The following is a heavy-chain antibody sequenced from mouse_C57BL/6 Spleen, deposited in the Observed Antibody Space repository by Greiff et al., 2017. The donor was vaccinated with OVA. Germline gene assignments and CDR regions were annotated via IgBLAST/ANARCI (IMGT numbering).Heavy chain of an antibody. J-gene: IGHJ3*01. V-gene: IGHV1-52*01. CDR2: IDPSDSET. Sequence: QVQLQQPGAELVRPGSSVKLSCKASGYTFTSYWMHWVKQRPIQGLEWIGNIDPSDSETHYNQKFKDKATLTVDKSSSTAYLQLSSLTSEDSAVYYCALDSSGPFAYWGQGTLVTVSA. CDR3: ALDSSGPFAY. D-gene: IGHD3-2*02. CDR1: GYTFTSYW.